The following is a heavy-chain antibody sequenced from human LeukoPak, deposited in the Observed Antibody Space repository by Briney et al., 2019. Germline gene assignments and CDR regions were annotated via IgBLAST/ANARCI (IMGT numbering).Heavy chain of an antibody. CDR1: GFTFGSYS. CDR3: ARVSGAAGSGY. Sequence: AGGSLRLSCAASGFTFGSYSMNWVRQAPGKGLEWVSSISSSSSYIYYADSVKSRFTISRDNAKNSLYLQMNSLRAEDTAVYYCARVSGAAGSGYWGQGTLVTVSS. J-gene: IGHJ4*02. V-gene: IGHV3-21*01. D-gene: IGHD6-13*01. CDR2: ISSSSSYI.